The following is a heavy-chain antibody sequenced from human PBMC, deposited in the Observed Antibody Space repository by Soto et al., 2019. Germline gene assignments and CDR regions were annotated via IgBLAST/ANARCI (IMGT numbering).Heavy chain of an antibody. D-gene: IGHD6-25*01. CDR2: IGNYNGNT. J-gene: IGHJ4*02. CDR1: GYTFTIFG. V-gene: IGHV1-18*04. CDR3: ARGGGFYSSACPFDY. Sequence: ASVKVSCKASGYTFTIFGISWVRQAPGQGLEWMGWIGNYNGNTNYEQKFQDRVTMTTDTSTSTAYMELRSLRYDDTAVYYCARGGGFYSSACPFDYWGQGTLVTVSS.